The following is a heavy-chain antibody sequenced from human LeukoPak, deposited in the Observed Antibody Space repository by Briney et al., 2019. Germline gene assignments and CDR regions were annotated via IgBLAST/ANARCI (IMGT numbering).Heavy chain of an antibody. V-gene: IGHV3-23*01. CDR3: AKDLYTQGYVRWFDA. J-gene: IGHJ5*02. Sequence: QSGGSLRLSCAASGFTFSSYAMTWVRQSPGKGLEWVSSIGHSGGSTYYSDSVKGRFTISRDNSKNMLYLQMNSLRAEDTAVYHCAKDLYTQGYVRWFDAWGQGTLVTVSS. CDR2: IGHSGGST. D-gene: IGHD2-2*02. CDR1: GFTFSSYA.